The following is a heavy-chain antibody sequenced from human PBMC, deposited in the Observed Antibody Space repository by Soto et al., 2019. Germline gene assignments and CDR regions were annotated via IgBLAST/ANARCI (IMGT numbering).Heavy chain of an antibody. D-gene: IGHD3-10*01. CDR2: ISGSGGST. V-gene: IGHV3-23*01. Sequence: EVQLLESGGGLVQPGGSLRLSCAASGFTFSSYAMSWVRQAPGKGLEWVSAISGSGGSTYYADSVKGRFTISRDNSKNTLDLQMNRLRAEDTAVYYCAKDQGTMVRGAPFDYWGQGTLVTVSS. J-gene: IGHJ4*02. CDR3: AKDQGTMVRGAPFDY. CDR1: GFTFSSYA.